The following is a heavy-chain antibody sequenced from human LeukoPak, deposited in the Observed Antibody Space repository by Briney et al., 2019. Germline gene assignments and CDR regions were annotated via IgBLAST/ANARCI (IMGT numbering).Heavy chain of an antibody. V-gene: IGHV4-59*01. CDR3: ATHPPRYCTGGSRSDY. J-gene: IGHJ4*02. D-gene: IGHD2-15*01. CDR2: FHYSGST. CDR1: GGSISSFY. Sequence: SETLSLTCTASGGSISSFYWSWIRQPPGKGLEWIGYFHYSGSTNYNPSLKSRVTISVDTSKNQIFLKLSSVTAADTAVYYCATHPPRYCTGGSRSDYWGQGTLVTVSS.